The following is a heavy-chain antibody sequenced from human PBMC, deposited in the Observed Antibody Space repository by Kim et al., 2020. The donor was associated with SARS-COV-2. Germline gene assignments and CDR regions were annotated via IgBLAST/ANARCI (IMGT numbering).Heavy chain of an antibody. D-gene: IGHD3-10*01. CDR1: GFTFSSYW. CDR3: ARGGLLWFGELSAEYYYYGMDV. CDR2: INSDGSST. J-gene: IGHJ6*02. Sequence: GGSLRLSCAASGFTFSSYWMHWVRQAPGKGLVWVSRINSDGSSTSYADSVKGRFTISRDNAKNTLYLQMNSLRAEDTAVYYFARGGLLWFGELSAEYYYYGMDVWGQGTTVTVSS. V-gene: IGHV3-74*01.